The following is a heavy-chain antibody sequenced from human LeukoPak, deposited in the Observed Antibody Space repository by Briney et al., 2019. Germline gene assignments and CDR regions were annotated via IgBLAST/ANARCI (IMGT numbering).Heavy chain of an antibody. Sequence: GESLKISCQGSGYSFTSHWIVWVRQMPGKGLEWMGIIYPGDSDTRYSPSFQGQVTISADRSISTAYLQWGSLKASDTAVYFCVRRSTMIPAYEFVYWGQGTLVTVSS. CDR2: IYPGDSDT. V-gene: IGHV5-51*01. CDR1: GYSFTSHW. CDR3: VRRSTMIPAYEFVY. J-gene: IGHJ4*02. D-gene: IGHD3-22*01.